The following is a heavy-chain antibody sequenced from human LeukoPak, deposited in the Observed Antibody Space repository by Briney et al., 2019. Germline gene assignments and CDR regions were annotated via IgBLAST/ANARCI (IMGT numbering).Heavy chain of an antibody. J-gene: IGHJ5*02. CDR1: GFTFRDFG. CDR3: VKGGSSSHNWFDP. CDR2: IRNDGSKD. D-gene: IGHD6-13*01. Sequence: PGGSLRLSCAASGFTFRDFGMHWVRQAPGKGLEWVAFIRNDGSKDYYPDSVKGRFTISRDNSRITLYLQMHSLRIEDTAVYYCVKGGSSSHNWFDPWGQGILVTVSS. V-gene: IGHV3-30*02.